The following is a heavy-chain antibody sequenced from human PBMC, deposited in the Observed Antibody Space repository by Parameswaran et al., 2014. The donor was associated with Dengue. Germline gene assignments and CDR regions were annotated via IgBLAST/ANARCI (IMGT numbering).Heavy chain of an antibody. D-gene: IGHD3-3*01. J-gene: IGHJ4*02. Sequence: WVRQAPGQGLEWMGIINPSGGSTSYAQKFQGRVTMTRDTSTSTVYMELSSLRSEDTAVYYCARGVYDFWSGYPDYWGQGTLVTVSS. CDR3: ARGVYDFWSGYPDY. V-gene: IGHV1-46*01. CDR2: INPSGGST.